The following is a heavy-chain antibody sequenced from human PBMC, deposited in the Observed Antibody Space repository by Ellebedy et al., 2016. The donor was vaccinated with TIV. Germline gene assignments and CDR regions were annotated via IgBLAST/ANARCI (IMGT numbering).Heavy chain of an antibody. CDR2: VTPNSGYT. Sequence: AASVKVSCKASGYTFTSYDINGVRQAAGQGLVWMGWVTPNSGYTGYAQKFHGRVTMTRDASISTAYMELRSLRSEDTAMYYCARGKLRFLESLGDWFDPWGQGTLVTVSS. D-gene: IGHD3-3*01. CDR3: ARGKLRFLESLGDWFDP. CDR1: GYTFTSYD. V-gene: IGHV1-8*01. J-gene: IGHJ5*02.